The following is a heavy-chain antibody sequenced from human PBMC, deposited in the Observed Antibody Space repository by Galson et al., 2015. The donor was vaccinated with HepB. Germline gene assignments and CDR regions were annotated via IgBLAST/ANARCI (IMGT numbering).Heavy chain of an antibody. V-gene: IGHV3-7*01. J-gene: IGHJ4*02. Sequence: SLRLSCAASGFTFGSYWIHWVRQAPGKGLEWVGNINLDGSANFYVDSVKGRFTISRDNAKNSVYLQMSSLRAEDTAVYYRGVKDSGYWGQGTLVTVSS. CDR2: INLDGSAN. CDR3: GVKDSGY. D-gene: IGHD3-10*01. CDR1: GFTFGSYW.